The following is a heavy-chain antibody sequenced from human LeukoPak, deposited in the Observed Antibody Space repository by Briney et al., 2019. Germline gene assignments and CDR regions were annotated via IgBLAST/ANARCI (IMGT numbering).Heavy chain of an antibody. CDR1: GGSFSGYY. J-gene: IGHJ1*01. CDR3: AREAQYCSGGSCYGGYFQH. D-gene: IGHD2-15*01. V-gene: IGHV4-34*01. Sequence: PSETLSLTCAVYGGSFSGYYWSWIRQPPGKGLEWIGEINHSEATDYNPSFKSRVTISVDTSKNRFSLKLSSVTAADTAVYYCAREAQYCSGGSCYGGYFQHWGQGTLVTVSS. CDR2: INHSEAT.